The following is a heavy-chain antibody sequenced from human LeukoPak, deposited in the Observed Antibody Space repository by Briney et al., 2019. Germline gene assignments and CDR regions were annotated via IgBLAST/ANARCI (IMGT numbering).Heavy chain of an antibody. D-gene: IGHD3-16*02. CDR3: ALGLRLGELSFYDY. Sequence: ASVKVSCKASGYTFTSYGISWVRQAPGQGLEWMGWISAYNGNTNYAQKFQGRVTMTRDTSTSTVYMELSSLRSEDTAVYYCALGLRLGELSFYDYWGQGTLVTVSS. CDR1: GYTFTSYG. V-gene: IGHV1-18*01. J-gene: IGHJ4*02. CDR2: ISAYNGNT.